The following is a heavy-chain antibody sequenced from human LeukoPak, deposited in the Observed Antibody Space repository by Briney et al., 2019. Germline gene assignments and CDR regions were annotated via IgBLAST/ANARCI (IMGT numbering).Heavy chain of an antibody. Sequence: PSETLSLTCTVSGGSISSGSYYWSWIRQPAGKGLEWIGRIYTSGSTNYNPSLKSRVTISVDTSKKQFSLKLSSVTAADTAVYYCARAVWELPSPGAEYFQHWGQGTLVTVSS. CDR2: IYTSGST. D-gene: IGHD1-26*01. CDR1: GGSISSGSYY. J-gene: IGHJ1*01. V-gene: IGHV4-61*02. CDR3: ARAVWELPSPGAEYFQH.